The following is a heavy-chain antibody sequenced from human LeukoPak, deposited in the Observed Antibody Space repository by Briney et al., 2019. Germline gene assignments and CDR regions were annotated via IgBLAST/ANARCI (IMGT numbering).Heavy chain of an antibody. CDR3: ARVDYYDSSVFYY. J-gene: IGHJ4*02. V-gene: IGHV4-59*01. CDR1: GGSISSYY. CDR2: IYYSGST. Sequence: SETLSLTCTVSGGSISSYYWSWIRQPPGKGLEWIGYIYYSGSTNYNPSLKSRVTISVDTSKNQFSLILNSVTAADTAVYYCARVDYYDSSVFYYWGQGTLVTVSS. D-gene: IGHD3-22*01.